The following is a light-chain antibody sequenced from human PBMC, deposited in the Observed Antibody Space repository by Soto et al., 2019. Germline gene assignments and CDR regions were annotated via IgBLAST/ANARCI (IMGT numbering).Light chain of an antibody. Sequence: DIQMAQSPSTLSGSVGDRVTITCRASQTISSWLAWYQQKPGKAPKLLIFAASSLQSGVPSRFSGSGSGTEFTLTISSLRPEDFATYYCRQYSDYSSFGPGTKL. CDR1: QTISSW. V-gene: IGKV1-5*01. CDR2: AAS. CDR3: RQYSDYSS. J-gene: IGKJ1*01.